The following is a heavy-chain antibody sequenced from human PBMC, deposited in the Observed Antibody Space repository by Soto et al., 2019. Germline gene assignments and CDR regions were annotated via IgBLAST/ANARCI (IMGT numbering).Heavy chain of an antibody. CDR2: ISAYNGNT. D-gene: IGHD3-22*01. CDR3: ARNLYYDSSGFYYLGWWFVP. J-gene: IGHJ5*02. Sequence: QGLEWMGWISAYNGNTNYAQKLQGRVTMTTGTSTSTAYREQRSRRSDDTAVYYCARNLYYDSSGFYYLGWWFVPWGRGTLVTVSS. V-gene: IGHV1-18*01.